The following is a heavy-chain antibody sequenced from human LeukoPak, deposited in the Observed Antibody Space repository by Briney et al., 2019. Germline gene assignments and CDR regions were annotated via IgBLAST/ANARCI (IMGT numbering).Heavy chain of an antibody. J-gene: IGHJ4*02. CDR1: GGSFSGYY. CDR3: AISSSGYDY. D-gene: IGHD3-22*01. Sequence: NPSETLSLTCAVYGGSFSGYYWSWIRQPPGKGLEWIGEINHSGSTNYNPSLKSRVTISVDTSKNQFSLKLSSVTAADTAVYYCAISSSGYDYWGQGTLVTVSS. V-gene: IGHV4-34*01. CDR2: INHSGST.